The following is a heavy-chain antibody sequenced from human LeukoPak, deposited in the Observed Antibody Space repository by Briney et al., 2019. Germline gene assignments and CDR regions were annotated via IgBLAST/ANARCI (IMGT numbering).Heavy chain of an antibody. Sequence: GGSLRLSCAASGFTFSSYAMHWVRQAPGKGLEWVAVISYDGSNKYYADSVKGRFTISRDNSKNTLYLQMNSLRAEDTAVYYCARDGYYYDSSGYLDYCGQGTLVTVSS. CDR1: GFTFSSYA. D-gene: IGHD3-22*01. J-gene: IGHJ4*02. CDR3: ARDGYYYDSSGYLDY. V-gene: IGHV3-30-3*01. CDR2: ISYDGSNK.